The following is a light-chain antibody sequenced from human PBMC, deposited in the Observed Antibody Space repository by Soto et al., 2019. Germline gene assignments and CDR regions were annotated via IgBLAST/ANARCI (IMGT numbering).Light chain of an antibody. CDR1: QSLVHSDGYTY. V-gene: IGKV2-24*01. CDR3: MQGTQFPPYT. J-gene: IGKJ2*01. CDR2: RVS. Sequence: IVMTQTPLSSPVTLGQPASISCRSSQSLVHSDGYTYFSWYQLKPGQPPRLLITRVSNRFSGVPERFSGSGAGTEFTLRISRVESEDVGVYFCMQGTQFPPYTFGQGTKLEI.